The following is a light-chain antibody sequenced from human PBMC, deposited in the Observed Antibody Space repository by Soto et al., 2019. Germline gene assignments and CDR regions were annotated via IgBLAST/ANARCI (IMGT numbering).Light chain of an antibody. Sequence: IVLTKSPGTLSLSPGERVTLSCRASQSVTTRLAWYQHKPGQAPRLLIYYTSNRATGIPARFSGSGSGTDFTLTINSLAPEDFAIYYCHQRQSWPRTFGQVTKVDIK. V-gene: IGKV3-11*01. CDR1: QSVTTR. J-gene: IGKJ1*01. CDR2: YTS. CDR3: HQRQSWPRT.